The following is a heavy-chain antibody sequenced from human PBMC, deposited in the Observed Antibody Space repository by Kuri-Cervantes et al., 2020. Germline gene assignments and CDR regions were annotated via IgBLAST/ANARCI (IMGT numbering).Heavy chain of an antibody. Sequence: GESLKISCAASGFTFSSYWMHWVRQAPGKGLVWVSRINSDGSSTSYADSVKGRFTISRDNAKNTLYLQMNSLRAEDTAVYYCARSYGDYDYYYYYMDVWGKGTTVTVSS. D-gene: IGHD4-17*01. V-gene: IGHV3-74*01. J-gene: IGHJ6*03. CDR3: ARSYGDYDYYYYYMDV. CDR2: INSDGSST. CDR1: GFTFSSYW.